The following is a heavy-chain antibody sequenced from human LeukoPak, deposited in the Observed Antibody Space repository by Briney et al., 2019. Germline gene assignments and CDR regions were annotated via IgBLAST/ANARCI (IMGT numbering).Heavy chain of an antibody. V-gene: IGHV4-4*07. J-gene: IGHJ4*02. Sequence: PSETLSLTCTVSGGSISSYHWTWIRQPAGKGLEWIGRISTSGSTNYNPSLRSRVTMSVDTSKNQFSLQLSSVTAADTAVYYCARDLAYDSSGYFADYWGQGTLVTVSS. CDR3: ARDLAYDSSGYFADY. CDR1: GGSISSYH. D-gene: IGHD3-22*01. CDR2: ISTSGST.